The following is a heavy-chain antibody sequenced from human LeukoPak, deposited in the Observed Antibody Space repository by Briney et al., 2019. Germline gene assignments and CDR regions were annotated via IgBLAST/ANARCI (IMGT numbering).Heavy chain of an antibody. J-gene: IGHJ4*02. CDR3: AKNQWLASYFDY. D-gene: IGHD6-19*01. CDR2: ILYDGGNK. CDR1: GFTFSSYG. Sequence: GGSLRLSCAASGFTFSSYGMHWVRQAPGKGLEWAAVILYDGGNKYYADSVKGRFTISRDNSKNTLYLQMNSLRAEDTAVYYCAKNQWLASYFDYWGQGTLVTSPQ. V-gene: IGHV3-30*18.